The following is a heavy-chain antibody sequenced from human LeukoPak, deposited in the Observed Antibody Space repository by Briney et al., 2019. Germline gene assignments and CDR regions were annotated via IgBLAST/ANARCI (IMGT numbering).Heavy chain of an antibody. J-gene: IGHJ5*02. CDR1: GFTFSSYD. D-gene: IGHD3-10*01. CDR3: ARAHSGSNWFDP. Sequence: PGGSLRLSCAASGFTFSSYDMHWVRQVTGKGLEWVSAIGTAGDTYYPGSVKGRFTISRENAKNSLYLQMNSLRAGDTAVYYCARAHSGSNWFDPWGQGTLVTVSS. V-gene: IGHV3-13*01. CDR2: IGTAGDT.